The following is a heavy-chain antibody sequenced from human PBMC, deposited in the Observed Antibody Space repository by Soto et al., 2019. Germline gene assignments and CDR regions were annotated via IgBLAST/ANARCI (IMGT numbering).Heavy chain of an antibody. V-gene: IGHV2-5*04. J-gene: IGHJ4*02. CDR2: IYWNDDA. D-gene: IGHD5-12*01. CDR1: GFSLSTSKVG. Sequence: SGPTLVNPTQTLRLTCTFSGFSLSTSKVGVGWIRQPPGKALEWLALIYWNDDARYSPSLKNRLTITKDTSKNQVVLTMTNMDPVDTGTYYCIHDEKGGYTGYDRFGYWGQGTLVTVSS. CDR3: IHDEKGGYTGYDRFGY.